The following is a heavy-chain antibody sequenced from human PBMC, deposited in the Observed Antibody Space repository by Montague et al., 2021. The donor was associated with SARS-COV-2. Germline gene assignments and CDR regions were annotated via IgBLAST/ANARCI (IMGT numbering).Heavy chain of an antibody. J-gene: IGHJ6*02. V-gene: IGHV4-39*02. CDR1: GGSITNNIDY. CDR2: IYYTGNT. D-gene: IGHD4-17*01. CDR3: ARDYGDYSYYYGLDV. Sequence: SETLSLTCTVSGGSITNNIDYWAWIRQPPGKGLEWIGSIYYTGNTYYNPSLKSRVTISVVTSKNHFTLKLSSVTAADTAVYYCARDYGDYSYYYGLDVWGQGTTATVSS.